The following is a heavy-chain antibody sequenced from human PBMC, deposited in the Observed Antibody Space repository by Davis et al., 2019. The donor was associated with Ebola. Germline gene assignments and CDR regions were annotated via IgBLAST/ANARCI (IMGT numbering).Heavy chain of an antibody. CDR2: ISYDGSNK. CDR1: GFTFSDYY. Sequence: GESLKISCAASGFTFSDYYMSWIRQAPGKGLEWVAVISYDGSNKYYADSVKGRFTISRDNSKNTLYLQMNSLRAEDTAVYYCARDTVGATDYWGQGTLVTVSS. D-gene: IGHD1-26*01. V-gene: IGHV3-30-3*01. CDR3: ARDTVGATDY. J-gene: IGHJ4*02.